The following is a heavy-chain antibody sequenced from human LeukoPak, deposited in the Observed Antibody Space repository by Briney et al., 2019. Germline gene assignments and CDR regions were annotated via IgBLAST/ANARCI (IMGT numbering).Heavy chain of an antibody. D-gene: IGHD3-22*01. CDR2: IYSGGST. CDR1: GFTVSSNY. CDR3: AREGYYDGSGLIDY. V-gene: IGHV3-53*01. Sequence: GGSLRLSCAASGFTVSSNYMSWVRQAPGKGLEWVSVIYSGGSTYYADSVKGRFTISRDNSKNTLYLQMNSLRAEDTAVYYCAREGYYDGSGLIDYWGQGTLVTVSS. J-gene: IGHJ4*02.